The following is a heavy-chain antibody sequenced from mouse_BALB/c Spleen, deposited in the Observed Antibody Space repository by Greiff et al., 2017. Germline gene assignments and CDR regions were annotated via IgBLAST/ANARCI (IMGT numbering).Heavy chain of an antibody. D-gene: IGHD3-1*01. CDR2: INPSNGGT. J-gene: IGHJ3*01. Sequence: VQLQESGAELVKPGASVKLSCKASGYTFTSYYMYWVKQRPGQGLEWIGEINPSNGGTNFNEKFKSKATLTVDKSSSTAYMQLSSLTSEDSAVYYCTRQLGPSWFAYWGQGTLVTVSA. CDR1: GYTFTSYY. CDR3: TRQLGPSWFAY. V-gene: IGHV1S81*02.